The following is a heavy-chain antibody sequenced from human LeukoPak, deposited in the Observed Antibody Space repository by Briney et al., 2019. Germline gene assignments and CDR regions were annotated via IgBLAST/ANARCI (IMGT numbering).Heavy chain of an antibody. CDR3: ANTRPRVGALDY. Sequence: PGGSLRLSCAASGFTFSSYGMHWVRQAPGKGLEWVAFIRYDGSNKYYADSVKGRFTISRDNSKNTLYLQMNSLRAEDTAVYYCANTRPRVGALDYWGQGTLVTVSS. D-gene: IGHD1-26*01. V-gene: IGHV3-30*02. CDR1: GFTFSSYG. J-gene: IGHJ4*02. CDR2: IRYDGSNK.